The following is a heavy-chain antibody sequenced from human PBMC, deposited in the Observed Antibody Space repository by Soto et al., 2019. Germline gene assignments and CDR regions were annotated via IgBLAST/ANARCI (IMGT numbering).Heavy chain of an antibody. V-gene: IGHV3-74*01. CDR2: INSDGSST. J-gene: IGHJ6*02. CDR3: ARASEDASLGMDV. CDR1: GFTFGIYI. Sequence: GGSLSLSSLASGFTFGIYIMYWVRPAPGKGLVWVSRINSDGSSTSYADSVKGRFTISRDNAKNTLYLQMNSLSAEDTAVYYCARASEDASLGMDVWGQGTTVTVSS.